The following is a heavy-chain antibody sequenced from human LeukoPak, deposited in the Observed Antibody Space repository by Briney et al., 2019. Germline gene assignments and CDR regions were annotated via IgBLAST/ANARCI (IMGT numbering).Heavy chain of an antibody. CDR2: ISGSGGNT. CDR1: GGSISSGGYY. D-gene: IGHD1-26*01. Sequence: RPSETLSLTCTVSGGSISSGGYYWSWIRQHPGKGLEWVSTISGSGGNTYYADSVKGRFTISRDNSKNTLSLQMNSLRVEDTAVYYCAGGNYGMDVWGQGTTVTASS. CDR3: AGGNYGMDV. J-gene: IGHJ6*02. V-gene: IGHV3-23*01.